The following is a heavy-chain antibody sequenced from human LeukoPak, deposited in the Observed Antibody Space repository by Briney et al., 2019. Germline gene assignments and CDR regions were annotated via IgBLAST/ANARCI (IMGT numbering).Heavy chain of an antibody. D-gene: IGHD3-22*01. Sequence: PWETLSLTCTVSGDSVNDYYWNWIRQPPGKGLEWIGYIYYSGSTDYNPSLKSRVTMSVDTSKNQFSLTLSSVTAADTAVYYCARGTYYYDSSGYQAFDIWGQGTMVTVS. V-gene: IGHV4-59*02. J-gene: IGHJ3*02. CDR1: GDSVNDYY. CDR3: ARGTYYYDSSGYQAFDI. CDR2: IYYSGST.